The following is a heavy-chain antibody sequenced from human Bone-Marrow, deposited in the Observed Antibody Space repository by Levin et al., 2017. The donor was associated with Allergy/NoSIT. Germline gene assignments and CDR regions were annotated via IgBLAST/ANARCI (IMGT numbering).Heavy chain of an antibody. J-gene: IGHJ4*02. V-gene: IGHV1-46*01. CDR1: GYTFTSYY. D-gene: IGHD6-19*01. CDR2: INPSDGGT. Sequence: GESLKISCKTSGYTFTSYYIHWVRQAPGQGLEWMGVINPSDGGTSHAQKFLGRVALTSDTSTSTVYMEVSSLKSEDTALFYCERDPRYTSGWFPPFDHWGQGTLITVSS. CDR3: ERDPRYTSGWFPPFDH.